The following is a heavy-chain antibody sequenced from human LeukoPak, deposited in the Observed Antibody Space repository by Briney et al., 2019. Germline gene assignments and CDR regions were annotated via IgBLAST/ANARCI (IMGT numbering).Heavy chain of an antibody. CDR3: ARGVGGAIAVAGTFDY. CDR2: INPSGGST. D-gene: IGHD6-19*01. J-gene: IGHJ4*02. V-gene: IGHV1-46*01. Sequence: ASVKVSCKASGYTFTSYYMHWVRQAPGQGLEWMGIINPSGGSTSYAQKLQGRVTMTTDTSTSTAYMELRSLRSDDTAVYYCARGVGGAIAVAGTFDYWGQGTLVTVSS. CDR1: GYTFTSYY.